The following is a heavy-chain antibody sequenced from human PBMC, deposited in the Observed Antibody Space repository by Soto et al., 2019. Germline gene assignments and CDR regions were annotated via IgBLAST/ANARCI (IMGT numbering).Heavy chain of an antibody. CDR1: GFTFSNAW. CDR3: TTDFYCSSTSCYMNYYYYGMDV. V-gene: IGHV3-15*01. Sequence: GGSLRRSCAASGFTFSNAWMSWVRQAPGKGLEWVGRIKSKTDGGTTDYAAPVKGRFTISRDDSKNTLYLQMNSLKTEDTAVYYCTTDFYCSSTSCYMNYYYYGMDVWGQGTTVTVSS. J-gene: IGHJ6*02. D-gene: IGHD2-2*02. CDR2: IKSKTDGGTT.